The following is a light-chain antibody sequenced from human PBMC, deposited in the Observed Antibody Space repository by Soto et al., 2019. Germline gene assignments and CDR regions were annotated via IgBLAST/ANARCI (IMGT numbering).Light chain of an antibody. Sequence: DIPVYMSPSSLSATVGGRVNIRCLASETIKVYLNWYQHKPGKAPNLLIFGASNLRGGVPSRFTGSGSGTDFTLTIDRLQPEDFATYYCQQSYTTPWTFGLGTKVDIK. V-gene: IGKV1-39*01. J-gene: IGKJ1*01. CDR2: GAS. CDR3: QQSYTTPWT. CDR1: ETIKVY.